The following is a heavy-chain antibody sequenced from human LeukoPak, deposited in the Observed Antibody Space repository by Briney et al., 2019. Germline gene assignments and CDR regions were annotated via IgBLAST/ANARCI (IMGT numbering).Heavy chain of an antibody. Sequence: SVKVSCKASGGTFSSYAISWVRQAPGQGLEWMGGIIPILGTANYAQKFQGRVTITTDESTSTAYMELSSLRSEDTAVYYCATQMATIPPNFDYWGQGTLVTVSS. V-gene: IGHV1-69*05. CDR1: GGTFSSYA. D-gene: IGHD5-24*01. J-gene: IGHJ4*02. CDR2: IIPILGTA. CDR3: ATQMATIPPNFDY.